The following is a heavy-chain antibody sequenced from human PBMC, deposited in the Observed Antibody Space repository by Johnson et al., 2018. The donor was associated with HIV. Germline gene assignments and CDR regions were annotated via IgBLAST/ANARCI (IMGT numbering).Heavy chain of an antibody. D-gene: IGHD6-19*01. J-gene: IGHJ3*02. Sequence: VQLVESGGGLVQPGRSLRLSCAASGFTFDDYAMHWVRQAPGKGLEWVSGISWNSGSGDSTYYADSVKGRFTISRDNYKNTFFLQMHSLRAEDTALYYCAKEQWVAVALWVYAFDMWGQGTMVTVSS. CDR2: ISWNSGSGDST. CDR1: GFTFDDYA. V-gene: IGHV3-23*04. CDR3: AKEQWVAVALWVYAFDM.